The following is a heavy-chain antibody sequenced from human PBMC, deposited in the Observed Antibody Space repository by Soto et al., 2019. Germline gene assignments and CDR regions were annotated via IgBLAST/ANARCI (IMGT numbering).Heavy chain of an antibody. CDR2: IKQDGSKK. CDR1: GLTFTTYW. J-gene: IGHJ4*02. CDR3: AKGEYYDFWSGLDY. D-gene: IGHD3-3*01. V-gene: IGHV3-7*01. Sequence: LILSCGASGLTFTTYWMSWVRQAPGKGLEWVANIKQDGSKKYYVDSVKGRFTISRDNSKNTLYLQMNSLRAEDTAVYYCAKGEYYDFWSGLDYWGQGTLVTVSS.